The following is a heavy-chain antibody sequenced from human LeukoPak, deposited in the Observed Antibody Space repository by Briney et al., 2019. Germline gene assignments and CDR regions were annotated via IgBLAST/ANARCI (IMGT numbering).Heavy chain of an antibody. CDR3: AREGDCSGGSCYSGLENY. CDR2: SNTNTGNP. D-gene: IGHD2-15*01. V-gene: IGHV7-4-1*02. Sequence: ASVTVSCKASGYTFTSYAMNWVQQAPAQGPEWVGCSNTNTGNPTYAQGFTGRFVFSLDTSVSTAYLQISSLKAEDTAVYYCAREGDCSGGSCYSGLENYWGQGTLVTVSS. J-gene: IGHJ4*02. CDR1: GYTFTSYA.